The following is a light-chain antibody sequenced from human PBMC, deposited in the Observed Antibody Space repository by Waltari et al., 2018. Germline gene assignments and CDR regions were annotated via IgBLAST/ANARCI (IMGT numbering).Light chain of an antibody. CDR2: DAS. CDR3: QQRRNWPPT. Sequence: VLTQSPATLSLSPGERATLPCRASQSVDDYMAWYQQKPGQSPRLLIYDASNRATGIPIRFSGSGFGTDFTLTISSLEPDDFAHYYCQQRRNWPPTFGQGTRLEIK. J-gene: IGKJ5*01. CDR1: QSVDDY. V-gene: IGKV3-11*01.